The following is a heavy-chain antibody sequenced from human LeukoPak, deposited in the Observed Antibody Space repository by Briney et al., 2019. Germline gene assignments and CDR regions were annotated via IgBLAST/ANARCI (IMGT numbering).Heavy chain of an antibody. J-gene: IGHJ6*02. CDR3: AKAYDYIWGSLYYYYGMDV. D-gene: IGHD3-16*01. CDR1: GFTFSSYA. CDR2: ISGSGGST. Sequence: GGSLRLSCAASGFTFSSYAMSWVRQAPGKGLEWVSAISGSGGSTYYADSVKGRFTFSRDNSKNTLYLQMNSLRAEDTAVYYCAKAYDYIWGSLYYYYGMDVWGQGATVTVSS. V-gene: IGHV3-23*01.